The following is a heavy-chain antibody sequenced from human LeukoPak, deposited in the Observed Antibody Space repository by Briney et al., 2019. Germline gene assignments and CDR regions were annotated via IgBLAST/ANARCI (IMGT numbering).Heavy chain of an antibody. CDR3: AGGGGWTQYDY. CDR1: GGSFSGYY. Sequence: PSETLSLTCAVYGGSFSGYYWSWIRQPPGKGLEWIGEINHSGSTNYNPSLKSRVTISVDTSKNQFSLKLSSVTAADTAVYYCAGGGGWTQYDYWGQGTLVTVSS. D-gene: IGHD3-3*01. CDR2: INHSGST. J-gene: IGHJ4*02. V-gene: IGHV4-34*01.